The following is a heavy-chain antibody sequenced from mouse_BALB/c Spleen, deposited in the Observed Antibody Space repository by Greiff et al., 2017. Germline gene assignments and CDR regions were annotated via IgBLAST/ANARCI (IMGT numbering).Heavy chain of an antibody. CDR3: ARSRERDFDV. Sequence: EVQLVESGGGLVQPGGSRKLSCAASGFTFSSFGMHWVRQAPEKGLEWVAYISSGSSTIYYADTVKGRFTISRDNPKNTLFLQMTSLRSEDTAMYYCARSRERDFDVWGAGTTVTVSS. V-gene: IGHV5-17*02. CDR2: ISSGSSTI. CDR1: GFTFSSFG. J-gene: IGHJ1*01.